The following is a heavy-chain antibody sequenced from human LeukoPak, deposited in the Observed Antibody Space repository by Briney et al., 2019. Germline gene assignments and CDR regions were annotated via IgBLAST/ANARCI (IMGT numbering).Heavy chain of an antibody. Sequence: GGSLRLSCAASGFTFSSYAMSWVRQAPGKGLEWVSTISGSGGSTYYADSVKGRFTISRDNSKNTLYLQMNSLRAEDTAVYYCANRGKYCSSTSCLGSAQVDYWGQGTLVTVSS. CDR3: ANRGKYCSSTSCLGSAQVDY. CDR1: GFTFSSYA. J-gene: IGHJ4*02. V-gene: IGHV3-23*01. D-gene: IGHD2-2*01. CDR2: ISGSGGST.